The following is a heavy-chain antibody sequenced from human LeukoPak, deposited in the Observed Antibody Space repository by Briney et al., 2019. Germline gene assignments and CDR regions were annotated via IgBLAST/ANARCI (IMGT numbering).Heavy chain of an antibody. J-gene: IGHJ4*02. V-gene: IGHV4-38-2*01. CDR2: IYFSGSI. CDR3: ARHRLYDSTGYYYDFDY. Sequence: SETLSLTCAVSGYSIGSGYYWGWIRQPPGKGLEWVGSIYFSGSIYYNPSLKSRVTISLDTSENQFSLKLTSVTAADTAVYYCARHRLYDSTGYYYDFDYWGQGTLVTVSS. D-gene: IGHD3-22*01. CDR1: GYSIGSGYY.